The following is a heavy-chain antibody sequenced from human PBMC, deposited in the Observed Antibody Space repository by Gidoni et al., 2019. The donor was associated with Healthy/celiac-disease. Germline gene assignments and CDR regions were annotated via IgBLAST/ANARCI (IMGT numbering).Heavy chain of an antibody. Sequence: EVQLVESGGGLVQPGGSLRLSCAASGFTFSSYWMSWVRQAPGKGLEWVANIKQDGSEKYYVDSVKGRFTISRDNAKNSLYLQMNSLRAEDTAVYYCARTKIDYYDSSGYYHYYYGMDVWGQGTTVTVSS. D-gene: IGHD3-22*01. J-gene: IGHJ6*02. CDR3: ARTKIDYYDSSGYYHYYYGMDV. CDR2: IKQDGSEK. V-gene: IGHV3-7*01. CDR1: GFTFSSYW.